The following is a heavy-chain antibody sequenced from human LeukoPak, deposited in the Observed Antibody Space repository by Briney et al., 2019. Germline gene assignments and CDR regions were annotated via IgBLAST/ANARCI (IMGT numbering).Heavy chain of an antibody. CDR3: ASCGLLWFGELSHTIYYMDV. J-gene: IGHJ6*03. CDR2: ISAYNGNT. Sequence: ASVKVSCKASGYTFTSYGISWVRQAPGQGLGWMGWISAYNGNTNYAQKLQGRVTMTTDTSTSTAYMELSSLRSEDTAVYYCASCGLLWFGELSHTIYYMDVWGKGTTVTISS. CDR1: GYTFTSYG. V-gene: IGHV1-18*01. D-gene: IGHD3-10*01.